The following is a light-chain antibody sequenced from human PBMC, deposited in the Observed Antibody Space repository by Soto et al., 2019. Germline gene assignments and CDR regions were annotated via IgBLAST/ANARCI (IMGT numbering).Light chain of an antibody. CDR2: DAS. J-gene: IGKJ1*01. V-gene: IGKV1-5*01. Sequence: DIPMSQSPATLSASEGDRVTIPCRASQSISSWLAWYQQKPGKAPKLLIYDASSLESGVPSRFSGSGSGTEFTLTISSLQPDDFATYYCQQYNSFTWTFGQGTKVDIK. CDR3: QQYNSFTWT. CDR1: QSISSW.